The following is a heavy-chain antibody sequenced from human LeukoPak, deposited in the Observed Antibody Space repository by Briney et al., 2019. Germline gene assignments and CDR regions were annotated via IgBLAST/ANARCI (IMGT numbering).Heavy chain of an antibody. Sequence: ASVKVSCKASGYTFTSYAMHWVRQAPGQRLEWMGWINAGNGNTKYSQKFQGRVTITRDTSASTAYMELSSLRSEDTAVYYCARGPITMVRGVHFDYWGQGTLVTVSS. V-gene: IGHV1-3*01. CDR2: INAGNGNT. CDR3: ARGPITMVRGVHFDY. D-gene: IGHD3-10*01. CDR1: GYTFTSYA. J-gene: IGHJ4*02.